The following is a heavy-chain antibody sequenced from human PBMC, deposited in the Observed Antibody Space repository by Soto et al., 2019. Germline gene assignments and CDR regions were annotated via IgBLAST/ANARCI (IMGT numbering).Heavy chain of an antibody. V-gene: IGHV3-9*01. Sequence: EVQLVESGGGLVQPGRSLRLSCAASGFTFDDYAMHWVRQAPGKGLEWASGISWNSGSIGYADSVKGRFTISRDNAKNSLYLQMNSLRAEDTALYYCAKDISDYYGSGSYYPTFDYWGQGTLVTVSS. D-gene: IGHD3-10*01. J-gene: IGHJ4*02. CDR3: AKDISDYYGSGSYYPTFDY. CDR1: GFTFDDYA. CDR2: ISWNSGSI.